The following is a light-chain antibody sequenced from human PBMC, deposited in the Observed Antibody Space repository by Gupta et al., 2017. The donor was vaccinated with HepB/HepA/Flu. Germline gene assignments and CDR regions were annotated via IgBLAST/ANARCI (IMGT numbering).Light chain of an antibody. CDR2: WGS. Sequence: DIVMTQSPLSLPVTPGEPASISFRSSQSLLHSNGYNYLDWYLQKPGQSPQLLIYWGSKRAYGVPDRFSGSGSGTDFTLKSSRGEAEDVGVYYCMQYLQTLTFGHGTKVDIK. V-gene: IGKV2-28*01. CDR1: QSLLHSNGYNY. CDR3: MQYLQTLT. J-gene: IGKJ3*01.